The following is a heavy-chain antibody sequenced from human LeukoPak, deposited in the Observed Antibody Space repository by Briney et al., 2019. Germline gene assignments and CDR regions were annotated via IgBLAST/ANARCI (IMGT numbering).Heavy chain of an antibody. Sequence: GGSLRLSCAASGFTFSSYAMTWVRQAPGRGLEWVSTISGSGGSTYYADSVKGRFTISRDNSKNTVYLQMNSLRGEDTAVYYCAKDACWRYCSGGSCYFFDYWGQGTLVTVSS. CDR1: GFTFSSYA. V-gene: IGHV3-23*01. CDR2: ISGSGGST. D-gene: IGHD2-15*01. J-gene: IGHJ4*02. CDR3: AKDACWRYCSGGSCYFFDY.